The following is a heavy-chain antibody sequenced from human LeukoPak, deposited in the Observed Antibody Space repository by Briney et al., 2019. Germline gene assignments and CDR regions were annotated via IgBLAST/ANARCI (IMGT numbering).Heavy chain of an antibody. CDR1: GFTFSSYS. D-gene: IGHD1-26*01. J-gene: IGHJ3*02. V-gene: IGHV3-21*01. CDR2: ISTSSSYI. Sequence: PGGSLRLSCAASGFTFSSYSMNWVRQAPGKGLEWVSFISTSSSYIHNADSVKGRFTISRDNAENSLYLQMNSLRAEDTAVYYCARDPTSSWETAFDIWGQGTMVTVSS. CDR3: ARDPTSSWETAFDI.